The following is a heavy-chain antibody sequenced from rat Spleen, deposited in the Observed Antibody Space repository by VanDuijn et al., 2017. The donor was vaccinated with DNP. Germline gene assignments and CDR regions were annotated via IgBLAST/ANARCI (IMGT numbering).Heavy chain of an antibody. Sequence: EVQLVESGGDLVQPGRSLKLFCAASGFTFSDYYMAWVRQPPKKGLEWVATISFDGSDTSYRDSVKGRFTVSRDNVERILYLQMDSLRSEDTATYYCARPDHWGQGVLVTVSS. CDR3: ARPDH. CDR1: GFTFSDYY. V-gene: IGHV5-7*01. J-gene: IGHJ2*01. CDR2: ISFDGSDT.